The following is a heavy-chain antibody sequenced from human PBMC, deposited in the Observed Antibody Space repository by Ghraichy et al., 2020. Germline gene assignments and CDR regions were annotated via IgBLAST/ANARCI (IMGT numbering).Heavy chain of an antibody. CDR2: INEGGHGE. CDR3: ARVCRCGWGSDY. V-gene: IGHV3-7*03. CDR1: GFTFSSFW. Sequence: GSLRLSCAVSGFTFSSFWMTWVRQAPGKGLEWVANINEGGHGEYYVDSVKGRFTISRDNAKNSLYLQMSSLRVEDTAVYYCARVCRCGWGSDYWGQGILVTVSS. D-gene: IGHD6-19*01. J-gene: IGHJ4*02.